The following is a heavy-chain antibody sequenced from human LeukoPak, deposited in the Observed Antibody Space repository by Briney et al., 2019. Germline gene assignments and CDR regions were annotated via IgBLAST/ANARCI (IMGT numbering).Heavy chain of an antibody. J-gene: IGHJ4*02. CDR2: ISYDGSNK. CDR1: GFTFSSYG. CDR3: AKDQGGGSREYYFDY. D-gene: IGHD2-15*01. Sequence: GRSLRLSCAASGFTFSSYGMHWVRQAPGKGLEWVAVISYDGSNKYYADSVKGRFTISRDNSKNTLYLQMNSLRAEDTAVYYCAKDQGGGSREYYFDYWGQGTLVTVSS. V-gene: IGHV3-30*18.